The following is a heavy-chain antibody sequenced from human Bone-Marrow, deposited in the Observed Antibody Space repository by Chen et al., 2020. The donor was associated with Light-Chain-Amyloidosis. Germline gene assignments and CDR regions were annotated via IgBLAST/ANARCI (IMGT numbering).Heavy chain of an antibody. CDR1: GYTFTSYG. V-gene: IGHV1-18*01. CDR3: ARDPGYSSSWSPGSF. Sequence: QVQLVQSGAEVKKPVASVKVSCKASGYTFTSYGISWWRQAPGQGLEWMGWISTYNGNTNYAQNLQGRVTMTTDTSTSTAYMELRSLRYDDTAVYYCARDPGYSSSWSPGSFWGQGTLVTVSS. J-gene: IGHJ4*02. CDR2: ISTYNGNT. D-gene: IGHD6-13*01.